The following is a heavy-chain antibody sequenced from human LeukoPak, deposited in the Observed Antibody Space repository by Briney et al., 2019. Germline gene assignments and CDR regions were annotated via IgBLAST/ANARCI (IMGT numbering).Heavy chain of an antibody. CDR2: IYPAGSDT. CDR1: GFSFNSYW. J-gene: IGHJ4*02. V-gene: IGHV3-7*01. D-gene: IGHD2-15*01. CDR3: GRFGYVAAVDL. Sequence: PGGSLRLSCAASGFSFNSYWMTWVRQAPGRGLERLANIYPAGSDTYYVDPVKGRFTISRDNAKNLVYLKMNSLRAEDTAVYSCGRFGYVAAVDLWGQGTLVTVSS.